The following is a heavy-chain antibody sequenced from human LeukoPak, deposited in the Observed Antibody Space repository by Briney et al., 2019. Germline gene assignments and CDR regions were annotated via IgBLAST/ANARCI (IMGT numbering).Heavy chain of an antibody. CDR1: GYTFTGYY. V-gene: IGHV1-2*02. CDR3: ATEGYSSSSGNDY. J-gene: IGHJ4*02. Sequence: ASVKVSCKASGYTFTGYYMHWVRQAPGQGLEWMGWINPNSGGTNYAQKFQGRVTMTRDTSISTAYMELSRLRSDDTAVYYCATEGYSSSSGNDYRGQGTLVTVSS. CDR2: INPNSGGT. D-gene: IGHD6-6*01.